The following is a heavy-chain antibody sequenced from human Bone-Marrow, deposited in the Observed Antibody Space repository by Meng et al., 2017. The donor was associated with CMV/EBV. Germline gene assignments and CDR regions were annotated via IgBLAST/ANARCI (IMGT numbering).Heavy chain of an antibody. D-gene: IGHD3-22*01. CDR3: AKDRAVGGYYDSSGYSDY. CDR1: GFTFSSYG. Sequence: GESLKISCAASGFTFSSYGMHWVRQAPGKGLEWVAFIRYDGSNKYYADSVKGRFTISRDTSKNTLSLQMNSLRVEDTAIYYCAKDRAVGGYYDSSGYSDYWGQGTLVTVSS. CDR2: IRYDGSNK. V-gene: IGHV3-30*02. J-gene: IGHJ4*02.